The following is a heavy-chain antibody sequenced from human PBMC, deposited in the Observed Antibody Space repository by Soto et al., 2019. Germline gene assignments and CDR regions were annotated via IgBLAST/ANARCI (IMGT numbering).Heavy chain of an antibody. V-gene: IGHV3-20*04. CDR1: GIDLGAHS. J-gene: IGHJ4*02. D-gene: IGHD3-16*01. CDR3: ARHGGTPDLYFDY. Sequence: RLTCTASGIDLGAHSMSWVRQAHGKGLEWVSAINWIGGSTNYADSMKGRFTISRDNAKNSLYLQMSSLRAEDTALYYCARHGGTPDLYFDYWGQGTLVTVSS. CDR2: INWIGGST.